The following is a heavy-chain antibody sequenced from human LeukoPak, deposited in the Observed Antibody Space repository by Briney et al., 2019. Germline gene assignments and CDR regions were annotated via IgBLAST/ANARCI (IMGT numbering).Heavy chain of an antibody. J-gene: IGHJ4*02. D-gene: IGHD1-14*01. CDR3: ATPPLTTGTSG. CDR2: LTGSRVGT. CDR1: GFTFSRHY. V-gene: IGHV3-23*01. Sequence: GGSLRLSCAASGFTFSRHYMSWVRQAPGKGLEWVSTLTGSRVGTYYADSVKGRFTISRDNSKNTLFLQMHNLRVDDTAVYYCATPPLTTGTSGWGQGTLVSVSS.